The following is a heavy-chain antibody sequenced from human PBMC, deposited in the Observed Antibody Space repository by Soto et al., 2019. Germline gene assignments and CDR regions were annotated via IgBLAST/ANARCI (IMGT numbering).Heavy chain of an antibody. J-gene: IGHJ6*02. CDR3: AKTYSNYGGGYYYGMDV. V-gene: IGHV1-46*01. CDR1: GYTFTSYY. CDR2: INPSGGST. D-gene: IGHD4-4*01. Sequence: QVQLVQSGAEVKKPGASVKVSCKASGYTFTSYYMHWVRQAPGQGLEWMGIINPSGGSTSYAQKFQSRVTMTRDTSTSTVYMELSSLRSEDTAVYYCAKTYSNYGGGYYYGMDVWGQGTTVTVSS.